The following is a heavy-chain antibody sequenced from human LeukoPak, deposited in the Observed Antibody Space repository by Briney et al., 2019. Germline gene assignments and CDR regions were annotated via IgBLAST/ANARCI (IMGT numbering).Heavy chain of an antibody. V-gene: IGHV4-39*01. J-gene: IGHJ5*02. CDR3: ATPSSYWFDP. CDR1: GGSISSSSYY. CDR2: IYYSGTT. Sequence: PSETLSLTCTVSGGSISSSSYYWGWIRQPPGKGLEWIGNIYYSGTTYYNPSLKSRVTISVATSKNQFSLKLSSVTAADTAVYCCATPSSYWFDPWGPGTLVTVSS. D-gene: IGHD6-13*01.